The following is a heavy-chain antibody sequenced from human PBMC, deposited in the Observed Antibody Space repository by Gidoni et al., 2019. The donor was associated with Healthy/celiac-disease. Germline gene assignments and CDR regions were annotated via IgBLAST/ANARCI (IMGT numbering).Heavy chain of an antibody. CDR3: ARDLGMGFFDY. J-gene: IGHJ4*02. CDR1: GYTFTSYA. Sequence: QVQLVQSGAEVKKPGASVKVSCKASGYTFTSYAMHWVRQAPGQRLEWMGWINAGNGNTKYAQKFQGRVTITRDTSASTAYMELSSLRSEDTAVYYCARDLGMGFFDYWGQGTLVTVSS. V-gene: IGHV1-3*01. D-gene: IGHD3-16*01. CDR2: INAGNGNT.